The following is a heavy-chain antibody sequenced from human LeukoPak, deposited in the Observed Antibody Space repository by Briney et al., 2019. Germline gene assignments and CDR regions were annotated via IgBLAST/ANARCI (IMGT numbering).Heavy chain of an antibody. D-gene: IGHD6-13*01. CDR3: ARYSKAGYY. J-gene: IGHJ4*02. Sequence: ASVKVSCKASGYTFTGYYMHWVRQAPGQGLEWMGWMNPNSGNTGYAQKFQGRVTMTRNTSISTAYMELSSLRSEDTAVYYCARYSKAGYYWGQGTLVTVSS. V-gene: IGHV1-8*02. CDR2: MNPNSGNT. CDR1: GYTFTGYY.